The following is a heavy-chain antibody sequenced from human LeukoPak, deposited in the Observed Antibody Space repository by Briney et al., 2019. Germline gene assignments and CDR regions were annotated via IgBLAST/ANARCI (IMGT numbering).Heavy chain of an antibody. J-gene: IGHJ6*02. D-gene: IGHD2-2*01. CDR1: GGSFSGYY. Sequence: SETLSLTCAVYGGSFSGYYWSWIRQPPGKGLEWIGEINHSGSTNYNPSLKSRVTISVDTSKNQFSLKLSSVTAADTAVYYCARGVRTTVVVPAAIVSSDYYGMDVWGQGTTVTVSS. V-gene: IGHV4-34*01. CDR3: ARGVRTTVVVPAAIVSSDYYGMDV. CDR2: INHSGST.